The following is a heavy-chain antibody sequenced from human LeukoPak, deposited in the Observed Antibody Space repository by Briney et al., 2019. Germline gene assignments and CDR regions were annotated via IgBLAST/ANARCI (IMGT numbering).Heavy chain of an antibody. CDR3: AXXXPXXYXXSXGSXXY. Sequence: PXGSLXXXCAASGFTFSSYAMSWVRQAPGKGLEWVSAISGSGGSTYYADSVRGRFTISRDNSKNTLYLQMNSLRAEDTAVYYCAXXXPXXYXXSXGSXXYWGQGTLVTVSS. CDR2: ISGSGGST. J-gene: IGHJ4*02. V-gene: IGHV3-23*01. CDR1: GFTFSSYA. D-gene: IGHD3-22*01.